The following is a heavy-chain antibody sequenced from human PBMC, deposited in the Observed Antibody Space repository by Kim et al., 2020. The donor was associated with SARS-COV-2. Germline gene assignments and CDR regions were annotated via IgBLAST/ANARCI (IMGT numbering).Heavy chain of an antibody. V-gene: IGHV3-30*18. CDR3: AKDLDIVLMVYAAPTDYYGMDV. Sequence: GGSLRLSCAASGFTFSSYGMHWVRQAPGKGLEWVAVISYDGSNKYYADSVKGRFTISRDNSKNTLYLQMNSLRAEDTAVYYCAKDLDIVLMVYAAPTDYYGMDVWGQGTTVTVSS. J-gene: IGHJ6*02. CDR1: GFTFSSYG. D-gene: IGHD2-8*01. CDR2: ISYDGSNK.